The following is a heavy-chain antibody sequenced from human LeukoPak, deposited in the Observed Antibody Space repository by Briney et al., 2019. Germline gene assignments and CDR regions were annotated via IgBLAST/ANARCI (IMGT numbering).Heavy chain of an antibody. J-gene: IGHJ6*02. V-gene: IGHV3-30*18. CDR2: ISYDGSNK. CDR1: GFTLSSYA. CDR3: AKSSVVTDYYGMDV. Sequence: GGSLRLSCSASGFTLSSYAVHWVRQAPGKGLEWVAVISYDGSNKYYADSVKGRFTISRDNSKNTLYLQMNSLRAEDTAVYYCAKSSVVTDYYGMDVWGQGTTVTVSS. D-gene: IGHD5-18*01.